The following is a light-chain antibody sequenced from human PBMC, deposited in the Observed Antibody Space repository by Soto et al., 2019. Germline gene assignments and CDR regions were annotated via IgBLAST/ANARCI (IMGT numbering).Light chain of an antibody. CDR3: QQSNNWPYT. Sequence: EIVMTHSPATLSVSPGDRATLSCRASQTVRDNLAWYQQKPGQAPRLLIYGASTRATGIPARFSGSGSGTEFPLNIDSLQSEDFALYFCQQSNNWPYTFGQGTKLEIK. J-gene: IGKJ2*01. V-gene: IGKV3-15*01. CDR1: QTVRDN. CDR2: GAS.